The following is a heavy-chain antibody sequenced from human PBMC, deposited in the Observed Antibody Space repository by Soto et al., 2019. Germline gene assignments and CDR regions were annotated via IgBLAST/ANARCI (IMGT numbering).Heavy chain of an antibody. CDR2: IKGDGTTT. J-gene: IGHJ3*02. D-gene: IGHD1-26*01. CDR3: VRDRGTPDAFDS. V-gene: IGHV3-74*01. CDR1: GFNFSPYF. Sequence: EAHLVESGGGLPQPGGSLRLSCVASGFNFSPYFMAWVRQGPGRGLEWVSHIKGDGTTTAYADSVRGRFIISRDNGRNTLFLQMNSLRDEDTAVYYCVRDRGTPDAFDSWGQGTTVIVSS.